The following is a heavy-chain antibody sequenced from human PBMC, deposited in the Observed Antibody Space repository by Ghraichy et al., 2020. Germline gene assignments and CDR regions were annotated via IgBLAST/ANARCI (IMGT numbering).Heavy chain of an antibody. CDR3: ARVSLLCSSTSCYAYYYYYGMDV. J-gene: IGHJ6*02. Sequence: SETLSLTCTVSGGSVSSGSYYWSWIRQPPGKGLEWIGYIYYSGSTNYNPSLKSRVTISVDTSKNQFSLKLSSVTAADTAVYYCARVSLLCSSTSCYAYYYYYGMDVWGQGTTVTVSS. V-gene: IGHV4-61*01. D-gene: IGHD2-2*01. CDR2: IYYSGST. CDR1: GGSVSSGSYY.